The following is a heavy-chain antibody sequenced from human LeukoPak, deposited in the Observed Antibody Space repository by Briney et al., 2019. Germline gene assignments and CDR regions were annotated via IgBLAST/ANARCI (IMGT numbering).Heavy chain of an antibody. CDR3: AESGTGPHPNWFDP. Sequence: PGGSLRLSCAASGFSFSTYAMSWVRQAPGKGLEWVSAVSGSGGNTCYADSVQGRFTISRDNSKNTLYLQMNSLRAEDTAVYYCAESGTGPHPNWFDPWGQGTLVTVAS. CDR2: VSGSGGNT. CDR1: GFSFSTYA. V-gene: IGHV3-23*01. D-gene: IGHD6-13*01. J-gene: IGHJ5*02.